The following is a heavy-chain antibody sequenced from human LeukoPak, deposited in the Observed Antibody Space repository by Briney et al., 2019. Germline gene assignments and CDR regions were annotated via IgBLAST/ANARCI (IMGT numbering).Heavy chain of an antibody. J-gene: IGHJ5*02. CDR2: IRYDGSNK. CDR1: GFTFSTYW. V-gene: IGHV3-30*02. D-gene: IGHD3-3*01. Sequence: GGSLRLSCAASGFTFSTYWMTWVRQAPGKGLEWVAFIRYDGSNKYYADSVKGRFTISRDNSKNTLYLQMNSLRAEDTAVYYCAKDNQGSFGTIFLDPWGQGTLVTVSS. CDR3: AKDNQGSFGTIFLDP.